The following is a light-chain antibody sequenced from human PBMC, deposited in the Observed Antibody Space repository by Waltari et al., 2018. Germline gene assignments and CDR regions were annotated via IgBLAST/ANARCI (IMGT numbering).Light chain of an antibody. Sequence: EIVITQSPDPLAVSLGERVTITCKSSQSVLYSSNNKNYLAWYQQKPGQPPKLLIYWASTRESGVPDRFSGSGSGTDFTLTISSLQAEDVAVYYCQQYYSTPITFGQGTRLEIK. CDR1: QSVLYSSNNKNY. CDR2: WAS. V-gene: IGKV4-1*01. J-gene: IGKJ5*01. CDR3: QQYYSTPIT.